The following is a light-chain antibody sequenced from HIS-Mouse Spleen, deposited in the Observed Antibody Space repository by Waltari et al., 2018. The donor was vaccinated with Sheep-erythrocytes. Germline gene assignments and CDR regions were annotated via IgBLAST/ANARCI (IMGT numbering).Light chain of an antibody. CDR3: CSYAGSSTPWV. J-gene: IGLJ3*02. CDR1: SSDVGSYNL. Sequence: QSALTQPASVSGSPGQSITISCTGTSSDVGSYNLVSWYQQHPGKAPKLMLYEGSKRPSGVSNRFSGSKAGNTSSLTISALQAEDEADYYCCSYAGSSTPWVFGGGTKLTVL. V-gene: IGLV2-23*01. CDR2: EGS.